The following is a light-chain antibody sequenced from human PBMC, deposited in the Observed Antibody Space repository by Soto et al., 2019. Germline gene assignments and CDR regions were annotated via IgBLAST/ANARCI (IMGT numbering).Light chain of an antibody. J-gene: IGKJ5*01. CDR2: VAS. V-gene: IGKV3-20*01. Sequence: EIVLTQSRGTLSLSPGERATLSCRASQNVGGRFLAWYQQKPGQAPRLLINVASTRATGIPDRFSGSGSGTDFTLTISRLEPEDFAVYYCQQYGTSPIAFGQGTRLE. CDR3: QQYGTSPIA. CDR1: QNVGGRF.